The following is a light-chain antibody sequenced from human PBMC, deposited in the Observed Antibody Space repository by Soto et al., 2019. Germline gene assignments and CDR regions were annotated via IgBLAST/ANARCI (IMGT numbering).Light chain of an antibody. CDR2: DNN. J-gene: IGLJ2*01. CDR3: GTWDSSLSAVV. V-gene: IGLV1-51*01. Sequence: QSVLNQPASVSWSPGRSITISCTGTSSDVGGYNYVSWYQQLPGTAPKLLIYDNNKRPSGIPDRFSGSKSGTSATLGITGLQTGDEADYYCGTWDSSLSAVVFGGGTKVTVL. CDR1: SSDVGGYNY.